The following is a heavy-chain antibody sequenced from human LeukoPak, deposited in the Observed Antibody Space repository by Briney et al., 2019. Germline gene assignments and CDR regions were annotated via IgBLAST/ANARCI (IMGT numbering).Heavy chain of an antibody. J-gene: IGHJ4*02. Sequence: PGGSLRLSCAASGFTFSSYWMHWVRQAPGKGLVWVSRIKSDGSNTNYADSVKGRFTISRDNAMNTLHLQMNSLRAEDTAVYYCARGPSGYHNTGGQGTLVTVSS. CDR1: GFTFSSYW. CDR3: ARGPSGYHNT. V-gene: IGHV3-74*01. D-gene: IGHD5-12*01. CDR2: IKSDGSNT.